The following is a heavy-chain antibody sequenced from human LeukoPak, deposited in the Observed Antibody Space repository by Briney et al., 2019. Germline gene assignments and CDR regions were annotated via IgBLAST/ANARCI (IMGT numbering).Heavy chain of an antibody. D-gene: IGHD3-16*02. Sequence: PGGSLRLSCGASGFTFSSYAMAWVRQAPGKGLEWVSAIRGSGSSTYYADSLKGRFTISTDNSKNTLFLQMDRLRPEDTAVYFCATRGVVVRVFLVGFHKDAYYFDYWGQGTLVTVSS. CDR2: IRGSGSST. V-gene: IGHV3-23*01. CDR1: GFTFSSYA. J-gene: IGHJ4*02. CDR3: ATRGVVVRVFLVGFHKDAYYFDY.